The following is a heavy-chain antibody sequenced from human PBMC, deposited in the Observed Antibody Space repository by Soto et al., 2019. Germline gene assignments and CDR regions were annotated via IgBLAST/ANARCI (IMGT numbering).Heavy chain of an antibody. Sequence: QVQLVQSGAEVKKPGASVKVSCKASGYTFTSYDINWVRQATGQGLEWMGWMNPNSGNTGYAQKFQVRVTVTRNTSISTAYIDLSSLRSEDTAVYYCARTLYGDNVDYWGQATLVTVSS. CDR3: ARTLYGDNVDY. CDR2: MNPNSGNT. D-gene: IGHD4-17*01. CDR1: GYTFTSYD. V-gene: IGHV1-8*01. J-gene: IGHJ4*02.